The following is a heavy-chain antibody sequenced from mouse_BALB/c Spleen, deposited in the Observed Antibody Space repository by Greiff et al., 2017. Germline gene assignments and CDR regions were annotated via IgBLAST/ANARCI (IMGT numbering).Heavy chain of an antibody. V-gene: IGHV5-4*02. J-gene: IGHJ3*01. CDR3: VAYYEYDAWFAY. CDR2: ISDGGSYT. D-gene: IGHD2-4*01. CDR1: GFPFSDFY. Sequence: DVMLVESGGDLVKSGGSLKLSCAASGFPFSDFYLYWIRQTPEKRLVWVATISDGGSYTYYPDCVKGRFTISRDNAKNNLYLQMNSLRSEDTAMYYCVAYYEYDAWFAYWGQGNLITVSA.